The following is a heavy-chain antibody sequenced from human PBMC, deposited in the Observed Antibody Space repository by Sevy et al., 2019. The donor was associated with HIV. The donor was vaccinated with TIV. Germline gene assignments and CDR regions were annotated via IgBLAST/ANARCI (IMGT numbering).Heavy chain of an antibody. CDR1: GFTFSSYA. J-gene: IGHJ6*02. CDR3: AKSKMHTVTTVHCMDV. Sequence: GGSLRLSCAASGFTFSSYAMSWVRQAPGKGLEWVSAISGSGGSTYYADSVKGRFTISRDNSKNTLYLQMNSLRAEDTAVYYCAKSKMHTVTTVHCMDVWGQGTTVTVSS. V-gene: IGHV3-23*01. CDR2: ISGSGGST. D-gene: IGHD4-4*01.